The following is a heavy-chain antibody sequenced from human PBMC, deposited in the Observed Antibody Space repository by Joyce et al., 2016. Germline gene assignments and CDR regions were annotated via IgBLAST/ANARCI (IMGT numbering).Heavy chain of an antibody. CDR1: GYSFASYW. V-gene: IGHV5-51*03. J-gene: IGHJ5*02. CDR2: IYPGDSDT. CDR3: ARPREGHNWFDP. Sequence: EVQLVQSGAEVRKPGESLKISCKTSGYSFASYWIGWVRQMPGKGLEWMGIIYPGDSDTRYSPSFQGQVTISADKSINTAYLQWNSLKASDSAMYYCARPREGHNWFDPWGQGTLVTVSS.